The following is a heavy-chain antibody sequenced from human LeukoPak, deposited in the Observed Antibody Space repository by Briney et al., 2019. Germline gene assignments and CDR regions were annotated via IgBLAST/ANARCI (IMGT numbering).Heavy chain of an antibody. D-gene: IGHD6-19*01. CDR1: GGSISGYY. Sequence: SETLSLTCTVSGGSISGYYWSWIRQPPGKGLEWIGYIYHNGGTNYNPSLQSRLTISVDTSKNQFSLKLSSVTAADTAVYYCARHLRAVAGGRYFDYWGQGTQVAVSS. CDR3: ARHLRAVAGGRYFDY. V-gene: IGHV4-59*08. CDR2: IYHNGGT. J-gene: IGHJ4*02.